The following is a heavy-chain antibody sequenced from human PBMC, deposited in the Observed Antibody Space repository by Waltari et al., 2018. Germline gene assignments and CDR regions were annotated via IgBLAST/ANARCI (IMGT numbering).Heavy chain of an antibody. CDR2: IIPILGIA. CDR1: GGTFSSYD. J-gene: IGHJ3*02. Sequence: QVQLVQSGAEVKKPGSSVKVSCKVSGGTFSSYDLSWVRQAPGQGLEWMGGIIPILGIANYAQKFQGRVTITADKSTSTAYMELSSLRSEDTAVYYCARVITMIDKNAFDIWGQGTMVTVSS. CDR3: ARVITMIDKNAFDI. V-gene: IGHV1-69*10. D-gene: IGHD3-22*01.